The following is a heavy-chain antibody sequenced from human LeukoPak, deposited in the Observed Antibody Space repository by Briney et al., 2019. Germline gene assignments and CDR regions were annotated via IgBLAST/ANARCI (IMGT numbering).Heavy chain of an antibody. V-gene: IGHV3-7*01. Sequence: PGGSLRLSCAASGFTFSSYWMSWVRQAPGKGLEWVASIKRDGSVKKYVDSVQGRFTVSRDNTKNSLYLQMNSLRDDDTAVYYCXXXXXDXXXXDLWGQGTLVTVSS. J-gene: IGHJ4*02. CDR3: XXXXXDXXXXDL. CDR1: GFTFSSYW. CDR2: IKRDGSVK.